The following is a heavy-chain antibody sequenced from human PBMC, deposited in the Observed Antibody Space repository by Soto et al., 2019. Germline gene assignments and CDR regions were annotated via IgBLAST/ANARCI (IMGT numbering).Heavy chain of an antibody. V-gene: IGHV4-34*01. CDR3: ARHWQLKGPLGS. D-gene: IGHD1-1*01. CDR1: GGSLGGFY. J-gene: IGHJ5*01. CDR2: VDYRGSI. Sequence: SETLSLTCGVSGGSLGGFYWSWLRQSPGKGLEWIGEVDYRGSIYYNPSLQSRVTMSVDTSKNQFSLRIRLATAADTSIYYCARHWQLKGPLGSWGQGTLVTVSS.